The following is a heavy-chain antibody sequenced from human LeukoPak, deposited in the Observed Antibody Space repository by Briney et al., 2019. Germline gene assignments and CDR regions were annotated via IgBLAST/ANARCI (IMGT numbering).Heavy chain of an antibody. CDR1: GYSISSGYY. J-gene: IGHJ5*02. CDR3: ARRLNWFDP. Sequence: SGTLSLTCAVSGYSISSGYYWGWIRQPPGKGLEWIGSIYHSGSTYYNPSLKSRVTISVDTSKNQFSLKLSSVTAADTAVYYCARRLNWFDPWGQGTLVTVSS. V-gene: IGHV4-38-2*01. CDR2: IYHSGST.